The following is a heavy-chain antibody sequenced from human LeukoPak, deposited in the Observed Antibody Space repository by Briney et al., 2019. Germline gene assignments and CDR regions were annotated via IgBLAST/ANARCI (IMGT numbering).Heavy chain of an antibody. V-gene: IGHV3-30*04. CDR1: GFTFSSYA. D-gene: IGHD6-13*01. CDR2: ISYDGSNK. J-gene: IGHJ4*02. Sequence: PGGSLRLSCAASGFTFSSYAMHWVRQAPGKGLEWVAVISYDGSNKYYAGSVKGRFTISRDNSKNTLYLQMNSLRAEDTAVYYCARGAFGSSWYGACDYWGQGTLVTVSS. CDR3: ARGAFGSSWYGACDY.